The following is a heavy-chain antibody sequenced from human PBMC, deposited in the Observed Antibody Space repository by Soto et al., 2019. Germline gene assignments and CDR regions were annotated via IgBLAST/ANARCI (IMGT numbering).Heavy chain of an antibody. Sequence: GGSLRLSCAASGFTFSSYGMNWVRQAPGKGLEWISYISSSSSTIYYADSVKGRFTISRDNTKNSLYLQMNSLRAEDTAVYYCARNPDYYYYYMDVWGKGTTVTVSS. CDR1: GFTFSSYG. V-gene: IGHV3-48*01. J-gene: IGHJ6*03. CDR3: ARNPDYYYYYMDV. CDR2: ISSSSSTI.